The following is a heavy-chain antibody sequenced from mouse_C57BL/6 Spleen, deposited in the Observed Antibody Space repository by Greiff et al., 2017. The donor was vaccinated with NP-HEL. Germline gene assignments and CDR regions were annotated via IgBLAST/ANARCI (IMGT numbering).Heavy chain of an antibody. V-gene: IGHV14-1*01. CDR3: TKGYGNYVEGKPFDY. CDR2: IDPADGDT. J-gene: IGHJ2*01. CDR1: GFNINDYY. D-gene: IGHD2-1*01. Sequence: EVQLQQSGAELVRPGASVKLSCTASGFNINDYYMHWVKQRPEQGLEWIGRIDPADGDTEYAPKFQGKATMTADTSSNTAYLQLSSLTSVDTAVYYCTKGYGNYVEGKPFDYWGQGTTLTVSS.